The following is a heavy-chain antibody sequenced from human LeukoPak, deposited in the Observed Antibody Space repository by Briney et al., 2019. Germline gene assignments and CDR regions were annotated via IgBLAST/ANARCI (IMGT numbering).Heavy chain of an antibody. CDR3: ARGRRTYYDFWSGYFGY. CDR2: INHSGST. V-gene: IGHV4-34*01. CDR1: GGSFSGYY. Sequence: SETLSLTCAVYGGSFSGYYWSWIRQPPGKGLEWIGEINHSGSTNYNPSLKSRVTISVDTSKNQFSLKLSSVTAADTAVYYCARGRRTYYDFWSGYFGYWGQGTLVTVSS. D-gene: IGHD3-3*01. J-gene: IGHJ4*02.